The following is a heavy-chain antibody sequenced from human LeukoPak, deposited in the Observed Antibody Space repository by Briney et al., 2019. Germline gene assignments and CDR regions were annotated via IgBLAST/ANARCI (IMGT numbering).Heavy chain of an antibody. CDR1: EYTFTSYY. D-gene: IGHD2-15*01. CDR2: INPSGGST. J-gene: IGHJ3*02. V-gene: IGHV1-46*01. Sequence: ASVKVSCKASEYTFTSYYMHWVRQAPGQGLEWMGIINPSGGSTSYAQKFQGRVTMTRDTSTSTVYMELSSLRSEDTAVYYCARDIRYCSGGSCYGAFDIWGQGTMVTVSS. CDR3: ARDIRYCSGGSCYGAFDI.